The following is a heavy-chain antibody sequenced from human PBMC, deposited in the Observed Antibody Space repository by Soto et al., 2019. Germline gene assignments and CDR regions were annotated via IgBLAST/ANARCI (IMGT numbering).Heavy chain of an antibody. J-gene: IGHJ6*02. Sequence: PGGSLRLSCVGSGFTFSTSSLNWVRQAPGKGLEWISSITFSTNYIYYADSVKGRFTVSRDNAKNSLYLQMNSLRAEDTAVYYCARTPYYDFLFLLFVDWHNCGMVVWGQGTTVTVFS. D-gene: IGHD3-3*01. V-gene: IGHV3-21*06. CDR2: ITFSTNYI. CDR3: ARTPYYDFLFLLFVDWHNCGMVV. CDR1: GFTFSTSS.